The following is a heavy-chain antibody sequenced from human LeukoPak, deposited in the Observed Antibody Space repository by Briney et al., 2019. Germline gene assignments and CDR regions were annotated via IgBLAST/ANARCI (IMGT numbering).Heavy chain of an antibody. J-gene: IGHJ5*02. D-gene: IGHD6-19*01. V-gene: IGHV4-4*07. Sequence: SETLSLTCTVSGYSISSGYYWGWIRQPAGKGLEWIGRIYTSGSTNYNPSLKSRVTMSVDTSKNQFSLKLSSVTAADTAVYYCARETIAVAAPFDPWGQGTLVTVSS. CDR2: IYTSGST. CDR1: GYSISSGYY. CDR3: ARETIAVAAPFDP.